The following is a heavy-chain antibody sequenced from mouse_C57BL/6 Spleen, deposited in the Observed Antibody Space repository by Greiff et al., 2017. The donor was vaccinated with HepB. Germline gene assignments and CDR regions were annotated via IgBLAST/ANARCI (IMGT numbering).Heavy chain of an antibody. CDR3: ARFPDYYGSSSAWFAY. D-gene: IGHD1-1*01. CDR1: GYTFTSYW. CDR2: IHPNSGST. V-gene: IGHV1-64*01. J-gene: IGHJ3*01. Sequence: QVQLKESGAELVKPGASVKLSCKASGYTFTSYWMHWVKQRPGQGLEWIGMIHPNSGSTNYNEKFKSKATLTVDKSSSTAYMQLSSLTFEDSAVYYCARFPDYYGSSSAWFAYWGQGPLVTVSA.